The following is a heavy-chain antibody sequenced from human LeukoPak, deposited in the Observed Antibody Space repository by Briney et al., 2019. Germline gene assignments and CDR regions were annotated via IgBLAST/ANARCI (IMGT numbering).Heavy chain of an antibody. CDR2: INSDGSST. CDR1: GFTFSSYW. D-gene: IGHD6-19*01. Sequence: GGSLRPSCAASGFTFSSYWMHWVRQAPGKGLVRVSRINSDGSSTSYADSVKGRFTISRDNAKNTLYLQMNSLRAEDTAVYYCARDWDSGWDYWGQGTLVTVSS. V-gene: IGHV3-74*01. CDR3: ARDWDSGWDY. J-gene: IGHJ4*02.